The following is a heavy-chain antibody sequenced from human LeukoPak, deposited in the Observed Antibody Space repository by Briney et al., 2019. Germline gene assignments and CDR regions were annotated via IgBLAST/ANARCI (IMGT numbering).Heavy chain of an antibody. D-gene: IGHD6-13*01. Sequence: ASVKVSCKASGYTFTSYVMNWVRQAPGQGLEWMGWININTGKTSYAQGFTGRCVFSLDTSVTTAYLQISNLKAEDTAVYYCARAGSSTWSLYRFDYWGQGTLVTVSS. V-gene: IGHV7-4-1*02. CDR2: ININTGKT. J-gene: IGHJ4*02. CDR1: GYTFTSYV. CDR3: ARAGSSTWSLYRFDY.